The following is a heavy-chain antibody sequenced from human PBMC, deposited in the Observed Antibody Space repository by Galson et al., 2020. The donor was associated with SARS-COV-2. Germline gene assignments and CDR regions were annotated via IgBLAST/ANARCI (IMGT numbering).Heavy chain of an antibody. J-gene: IGHJ4*02. CDR1: GFTFRNYY. CDR3: ARGQYGDNV. V-gene: IGHV3-74*01. Sequence: GGSLRLSCAVSGFTFRNYYMHWVRQAPGKGLVWVSRITHDGSSTTYADSVKGRFTISRDNTKNTLCLQMNSLRAEDTAVYYCARGQYGDNVWGQGTLVTVSS. CDR2: ITHDGSST. D-gene: IGHD4-17*01.